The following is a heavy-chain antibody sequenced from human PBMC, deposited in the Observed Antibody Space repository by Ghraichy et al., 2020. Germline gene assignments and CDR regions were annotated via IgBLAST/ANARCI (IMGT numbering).Heavy chain of an antibody. Sequence: LSLTCAASGFTFSSYWMHWVRQAPGKGLVWVSRINSDGSSTSYADSVKGRFTISRDNAKNTLYLQMNSLRAEDTAVYYCARDRVSPGCCYYGMDVWGQGAKVTVSS. J-gene: IGHJ6*02. CDR2: INSDGSST. CDR3: ARDRVSPGCCYYGMDV. D-gene: IGHD3-10*01. CDR1: GFTFSSYW. V-gene: IGHV3-74*01.